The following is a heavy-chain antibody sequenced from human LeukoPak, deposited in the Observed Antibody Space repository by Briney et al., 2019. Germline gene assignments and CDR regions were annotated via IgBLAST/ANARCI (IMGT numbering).Heavy chain of an antibody. V-gene: IGHV1-69*13. J-gene: IGHJ4*02. CDR2: IIPIFGTA. Sequence: SVKVSCKASGYTFTSYAMNWVRQAPGQGLEWMGGIIPIFGTANYAQKFQGRVTITADESTSTAYMELSSLRSEDTAVYYCARLANYDFWSGYYNNFDYWGQGTLVTVSS. D-gene: IGHD3-3*01. CDR1: GYTFTSYA. CDR3: ARLANYDFWSGYYNNFDY.